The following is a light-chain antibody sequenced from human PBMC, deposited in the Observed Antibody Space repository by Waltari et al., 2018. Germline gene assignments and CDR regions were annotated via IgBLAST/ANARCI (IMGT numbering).Light chain of an antibody. J-gene: IGKJ4*01. Sequence: DIVMTQSPDSLAVSLGERASINCKSSQIVLHMSRNRNYLAWYQQKPGQPPKLLIYWASSRESGVPDRFSGSGSGTEFTLTIDSLHAEDVAVYYCQQYYTAPPPTFGGGTKVEIK. V-gene: IGKV4-1*01. CDR2: WAS. CDR1: QIVLHMSRNRNY. CDR3: QQYYTAPPPT.